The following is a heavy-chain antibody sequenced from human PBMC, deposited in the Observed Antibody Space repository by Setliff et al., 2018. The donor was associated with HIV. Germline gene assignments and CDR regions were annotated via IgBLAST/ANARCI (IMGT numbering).Heavy chain of an antibody. D-gene: IGHD6-13*01. J-gene: IGHJ4*02. CDR2: IIDYNGKT. CDR3: AREGVATVDEEWYYFDQ. Sequence: ASVKVSCKASGYTFSNYRINWVRQAPGLGLEWMGWIIDYNGKTDFAQKFQYRVSMTTDTSTTTAYMELRRLTSEDTAVYYCAREGVATVDEEWYYFDQWGQGTPVTVSS. V-gene: IGHV1-18*01. CDR1: GYTFSNYR.